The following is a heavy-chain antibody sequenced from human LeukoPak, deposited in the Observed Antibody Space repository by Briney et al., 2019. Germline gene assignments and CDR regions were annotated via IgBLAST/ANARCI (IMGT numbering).Heavy chain of an antibody. CDR1: GFTFSSYS. J-gene: IGHJ6*03. V-gene: IGHV3-48*04. CDR2: ISSSSSTI. Sequence: GGSLRLSCAASGFTFSSYSMNWVRQAPGKGLEWVSYISSSSSTIYYADSVKGRFTVSRDNAKNSLYLQMNSLRAEDTAVYYCAASGYNYYDYYYMDVWGKGTTVTISS. CDR3: AASGYNYYDYYYMDV. D-gene: IGHD5-12*01.